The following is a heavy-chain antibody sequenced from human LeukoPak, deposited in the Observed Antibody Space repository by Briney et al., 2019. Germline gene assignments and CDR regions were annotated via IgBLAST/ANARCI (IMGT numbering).Heavy chain of an antibody. V-gene: IGHV1-2*02. Sequence: ASVKVSCKASGYTFTAYYVHWVRQAPGQGLEWMGWINPDSGGTKYAQYFQGRATMTRDRSIGTAYMELSSLRSDDTAVYYCAKDGVGCNSTSCALLEWGQGTLVTVSS. CDR3: AKDGVGCNSTSCALLE. J-gene: IGHJ4*02. CDR1: GYTFTAYY. CDR2: INPDSGGT. D-gene: IGHD2-2*01.